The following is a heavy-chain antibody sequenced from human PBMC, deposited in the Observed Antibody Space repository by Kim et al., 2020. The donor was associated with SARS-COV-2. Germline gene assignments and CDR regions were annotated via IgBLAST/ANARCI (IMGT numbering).Heavy chain of an antibody. CDR3: AKDEYNWNDGHAFDI. D-gene: IGHD1-1*01. V-gene: IGHV3-23*01. Sequence: DSVKGQFTIARTNPKNTLYLQMNSLRAEDTAVYYCAKDEYNWNDGHAFDIWGQGTMVTVSS. J-gene: IGHJ3*02.